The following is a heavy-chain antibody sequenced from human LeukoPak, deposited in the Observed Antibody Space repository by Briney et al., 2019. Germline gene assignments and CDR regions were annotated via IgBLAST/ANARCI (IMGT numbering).Heavy chain of an antibody. V-gene: IGHV1-24*01. CDR2: FDPEDGET. Sequence: ASVKVSCKVSGYTLTELSMHWVRQDPGKGLEWMGGFDPEDGETIYAQKFQGRVTMTEDTSTDTAYMELSSLRSEDTAVYYCATANSGYDFPPPFDYWGQGTLVTVSS. CDR3: ATANSGYDFPPPFDY. CDR1: GYTLTELS. J-gene: IGHJ4*02. D-gene: IGHD5-12*01.